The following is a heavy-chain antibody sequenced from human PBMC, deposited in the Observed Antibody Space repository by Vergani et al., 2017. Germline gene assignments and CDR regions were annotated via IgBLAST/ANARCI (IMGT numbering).Heavy chain of an antibody. Sequence: QVQLVESGGGVVQPGRSLRLSCAASGFTFSGYGMHWVRQAPGKGLEWVAVIWYDGSNKYYADSVKGRFTISRDNSKNTLYLQMNSLRAEDTAVYYCARILLDCYNSGAIDYWGQGTLVTVSS. J-gene: IGHJ4*02. CDR1: GFTFSGYG. V-gene: IGHV3-33*01. D-gene: IGHD5-24*01. CDR3: ARILLDCYNSGAIDY. CDR2: IWYDGSNK.